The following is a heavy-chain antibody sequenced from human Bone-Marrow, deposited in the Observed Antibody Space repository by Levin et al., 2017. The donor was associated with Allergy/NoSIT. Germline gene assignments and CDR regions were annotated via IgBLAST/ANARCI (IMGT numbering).Heavy chain of an antibody. CDR3: ARRSEWVVVPGGAYYYYYYMDV. CDR1: GYTFTSHA. D-gene: IGHD2-2*01. Sequence: ASVKVSCKASGYTFTSHAMNWVRQAPGQGLEWMGWINTNTGNPTYAQGFTGRFVFSLDTSVITAYLQISSLKAEDTAVYYCARRSEWVVVPGGAYYYYYYMDVWGKGTTVTVSS. J-gene: IGHJ6*03. CDR2: INTNTGNP. V-gene: IGHV7-4-1*02.